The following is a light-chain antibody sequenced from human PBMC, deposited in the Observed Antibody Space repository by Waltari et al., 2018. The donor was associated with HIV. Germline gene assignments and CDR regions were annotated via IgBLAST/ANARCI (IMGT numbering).Light chain of an antibody. CDR2: GAS. Sequence: EIVLTQSPGTLSLSPGESATLSCRASQSVSNSYLVWYQQQPGQAPRLLIYGASSRATGIPDRFGGSGSGTDFTLTISRLEPEDFAVYYCQQYGSSPVTFGGGTKVEIK. CDR1: QSVSNSY. J-gene: IGKJ4*01. V-gene: IGKV3-20*01. CDR3: QQYGSSPVT.